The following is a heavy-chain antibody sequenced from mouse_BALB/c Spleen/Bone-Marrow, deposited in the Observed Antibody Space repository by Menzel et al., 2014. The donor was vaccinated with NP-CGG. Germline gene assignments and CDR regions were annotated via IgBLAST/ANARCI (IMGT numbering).Heavy chain of an antibody. CDR3: ARNVGYGNYFVY. CDR2: SRNKAKHYTT. V-gene: IGHV7-1*02. CDR1: GFTFSDFY. J-gene: IGHJ3*01. D-gene: IGHD2-10*02. Sequence: EVMLVESGGGLVQPGDSLRLSCATSGFTFSDFYMEWVRQPPGKRLEWIAASRNKAKHYTTEYSASVKGRFIVSRDTSQSILYLQMNALKAEDTAIYYYARNVGYGNYFVYWCQGTLVTVSA.